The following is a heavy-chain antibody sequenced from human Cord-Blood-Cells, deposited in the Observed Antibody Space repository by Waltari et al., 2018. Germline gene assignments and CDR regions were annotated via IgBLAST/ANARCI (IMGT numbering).Heavy chain of an antibody. CDR1: GFTFSSYG. J-gene: IGHJ4*02. D-gene: IGHD7-27*01. Sequence: QVQLVESGGGVVQPGRSLRLSCAASGFTFSSYGMHWVRQAPGKGREGVAVIWYDGSNKYYADSVKGRFTISRDNSKNTLYLQMNSLRAEDTAVYYCARGPWGSGLDYWGQGTLVTVSS. CDR3: ARGPWGSGLDY. CDR2: IWYDGSNK. V-gene: IGHV3-33*01.